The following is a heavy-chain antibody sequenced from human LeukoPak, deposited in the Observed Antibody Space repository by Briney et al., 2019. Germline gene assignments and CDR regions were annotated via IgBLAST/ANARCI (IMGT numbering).Heavy chain of an antibody. J-gene: IGHJ4*02. CDR3: ARGPARGINYFDY. V-gene: IGHV3-74*01. Sequence: GGSLRLSCAASGFTFSSYWMHWVRQAPGKGLVWVSRINSDGSSTSYADSVKGRFTISRDNAKNTLYLQMNSLRAEDTAVYYCARGPARGINYFDYWGQGTLVTVSS. CDR2: INSDGSST. CDR1: GFTFSSYW. D-gene: IGHD6-13*01.